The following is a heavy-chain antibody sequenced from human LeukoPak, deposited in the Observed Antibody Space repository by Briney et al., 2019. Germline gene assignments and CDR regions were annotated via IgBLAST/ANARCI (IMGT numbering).Heavy chain of an antibody. Sequence: PSQTLSLTCTVSGGSLSSGDYYWSWLRQPPGTGLEWIGYIYYSGSTYYNPSLKSRVTISVDTSKNQFSLKLSSVTAADTAVYYCAREYGAYCGGDCYSGMSYYYYGMDVWGQGTTVTVSS. CDR3: AREYGAYCGGDCYSGMSYYYYGMDV. CDR1: GGSLSSGDYY. J-gene: IGHJ6*02. V-gene: IGHV4-30-4*01. D-gene: IGHD2-21*02. CDR2: IYYSGST.